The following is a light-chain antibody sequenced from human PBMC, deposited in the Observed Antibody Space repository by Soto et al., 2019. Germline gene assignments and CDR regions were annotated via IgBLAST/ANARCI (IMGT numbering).Light chain of an antibody. CDR1: QSVSSY. V-gene: IGKV3-11*01. J-gene: IGKJ5*01. CDR3: QQRSNWRTT. Sequence: TQPPSTLSASVGDTVTVTCRASQSVSSYLAWYQQKPGQAPRLLIYDASNRATGIPARFSGSGSGTDFTLTISSLEPEDFAVYYCQQRSNWRTTFGQGTRLE. CDR2: DAS.